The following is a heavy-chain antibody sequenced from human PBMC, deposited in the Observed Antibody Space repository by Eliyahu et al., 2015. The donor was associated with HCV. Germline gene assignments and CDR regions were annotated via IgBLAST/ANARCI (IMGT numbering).Heavy chain of an antibody. CDR1: GFTFXSYW. D-gene: IGHD3-9*01. CDR3: ASVDYDILTGYPKYFDY. CDR2: INSDGSGT. J-gene: IGHJ4*02. V-gene: IGHV3-74*01. Sequence: EVQLVESGGGLVQPGGSLRLSCAASGFTFXSYWMXWVRQAPGKGLVWVSRINSDGSGTSYADSVKGRFTISRDNAKNTLYLHMNSLRAEDTAVYYCASVDYDILTGYPKYFDYWGQGTLVTVSS.